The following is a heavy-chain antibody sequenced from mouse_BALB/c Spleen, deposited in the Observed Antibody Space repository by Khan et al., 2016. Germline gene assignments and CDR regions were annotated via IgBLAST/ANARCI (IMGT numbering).Heavy chain of an antibody. D-gene: IGHD3-2*01. J-gene: IGHJ3*01. CDR1: GYSITSDYA. V-gene: IGHV3-2*02. CDR3: ARSDSSGYRFTY. Sequence: EVQLQESGPGLVKPSQSLSLTCTVTGYSITSDYAWNWIRQFPGNKLEWMGYISYSGSTSYNPSLKSRISITRDTSKNQFFLQLNSVTTEDTATYYCARSDSSGYRFTYRGQGTLVTVSA. CDR2: ISYSGST.